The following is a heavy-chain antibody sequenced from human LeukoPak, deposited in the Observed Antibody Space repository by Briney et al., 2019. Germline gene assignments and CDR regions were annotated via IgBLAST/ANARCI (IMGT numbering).Heavy chain of an antibody. CDR2: IYHSGST. Sequence: SETLSLTCTVSGYSISSGYYWGWIRQPPGKGLEWIGTIYHSGSTYYNPSLKSRVTISVDTSKNQFSLKLSSVTATDTAVYYCARDCPYCSEAAGAFDIWGQGTMVTVS. CDR1: GYSISSGYY. V-gene: IGHV4-38-2*02. D-gene: IGHD2-15*01. CDR3: ARDCPYCSEAAGAFDI. J-gene: IGHJ3*02.